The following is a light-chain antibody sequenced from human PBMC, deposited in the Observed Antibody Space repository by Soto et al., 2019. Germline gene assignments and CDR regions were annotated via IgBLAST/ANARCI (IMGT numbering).Light chain of an antibody. CDR3: SSYAGSRNV. Sequence: QCVLTQPPSASGSPGQSVAISCTGTSSDVGGYNYVSWYQQHPGKAPKLMIYEVNKRPSGVPDRFSGSKSGNTASLTVSGLQGEDEADYYCSSYAGSRNVFGTGTMVT. V-gene: IGLV2-8*01. J-gene: IGLJ1*01. CDR1: SSDVGGYNY. CDR2: EVN.